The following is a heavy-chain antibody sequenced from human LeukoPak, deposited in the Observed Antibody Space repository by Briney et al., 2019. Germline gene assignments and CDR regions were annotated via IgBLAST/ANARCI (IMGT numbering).Heavy chain of an antibody. J-gene: IGHJ6*01. V-gene: IGHV3-23*01. Sequence: GGSLRLSCAASGFTFNSYAMSWVRQAPGKGLEWVSAISGSGGSTYYADAVRGRFTISGDNYKNTLYLQRNSLRDEDATVYYCVKGPDSSGYWYYYGRVVWGQGTAVSVS. CDR2: ISGSGGST. CDR1: GFTFNSYA. CDR3: VKGPDSSGYWYYYGRVV. D-gene: IGHD3-22*01.